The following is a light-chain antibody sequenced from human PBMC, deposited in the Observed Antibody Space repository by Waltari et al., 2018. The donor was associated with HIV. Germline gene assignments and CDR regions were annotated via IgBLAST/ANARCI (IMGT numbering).Light chain of an antibody. V-gene: IGLV1-40*01. J-gene: IGLJ2*01. CDR2: SAN. CDR3: QSYDTSLTGWI. Sequence: QSVLTQPPSVSGAPGQTVTISCTGSGSNIGAGYDVHWYQQFPGTAPRLLTYSANSRPSGVPDRFSGSKSGTSASLAISGLRAEDEADYYCQSYDTSLTGWIFGGGTKLTV. CDR1: GSNIGAGYD.